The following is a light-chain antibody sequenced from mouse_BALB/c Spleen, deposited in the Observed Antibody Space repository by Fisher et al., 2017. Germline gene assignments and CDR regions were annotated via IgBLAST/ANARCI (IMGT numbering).Light chain of an antibody. CDR2: DTS. CDR1: SSVSY. J-gene: IGKJ4*01. CDR3: QQRSSYPPT. Sequence: IVMTQTPAIMSASPGEKVTISCSASSSVSYMHWYQQKPGTSPKRWIYDTSKLASGVPARFSGSGSGTSYSLTISRMEAEDAATYYCQQRSSYPPTFGSGTKLEIK. V-gene: IGKV4-59*01.